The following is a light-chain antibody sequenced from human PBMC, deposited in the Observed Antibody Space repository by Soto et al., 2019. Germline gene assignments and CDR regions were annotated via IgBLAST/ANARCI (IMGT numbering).Light chain of an antibody. J-gene: IGKJ4*01. CDR3: QQYTTWPLT. CDR1: QSVRSN. CDR2: GAS. V-gene: IGKV3-15*01. Sequence: EIVMTQSPATLSVSPGERATLSCRASQSVRSNLAWYQQKPGQAPRLLVYGASTRATGIPARFSGSGSGTEFTLTISSLQSGDFAVYYCQQYTTWPLTFGGGTKVEIK.